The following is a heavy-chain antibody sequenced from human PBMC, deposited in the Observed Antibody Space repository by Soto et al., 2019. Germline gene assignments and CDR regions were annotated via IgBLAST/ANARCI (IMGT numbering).Heavy chain of an antibody. D-gene: IGHD1-26*01. CDR3: ARLEATGYYYGMDV. CDR2: IIPIFGTA. J-gene: IGHJ6*02. V-gene: IGHV1-69*06. CDR1: GGTFSSYA. Sequence: SVKVSGKASGGTFSSYAISWVRQAPGQGLEWMGGIIPIFGTANYAQKFQGRVTITADKSTSTAYMELSSLRSEDTAVYYCARLEATGYYYGMDVWGQGTTVTVSS.